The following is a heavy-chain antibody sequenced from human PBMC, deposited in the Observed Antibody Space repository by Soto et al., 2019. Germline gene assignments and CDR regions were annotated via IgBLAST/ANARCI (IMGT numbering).Heavy chain of an antibody. CDR1: GGSIGNYY. Sequence: SETLSLTFSVSGGSIGNYYWSWILQLPGKGLEWIGFIYHSETTYYNPSLKSRVTMSVDTPMSLFSLALSSVTAADTAVYYCARAGLGYGGNTGDAFDIWGQGTMVTVSS. D-gene: IGHD4-17*01. CDR3: ARAGLGYGGNTGDAFDI. V-gene: IGHV4-59*01. CDR2: IYHSETT. J-gene: IGHJ3*02.